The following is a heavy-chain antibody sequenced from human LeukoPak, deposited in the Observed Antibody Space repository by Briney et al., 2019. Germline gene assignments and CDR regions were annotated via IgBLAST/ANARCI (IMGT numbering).Heavy chain of an antibody. CDR3: TRHPYDFWSGYYFDY. D-gene: IGHD3-3*01. CDR2: IRSKANSYAT. CDR1: GFTFSGSA. J-gene: IGHJ4*02. Sequence: GGSLRLSCAASGFTFSGSAMHWVRQASGKGLEWVGRIRSKANSYATAYAASVKGRFTISRDDSKNTVYLQMNSLKTEDTAVYYCTRHPYDFWSGYYFDYWGQGTLVTVSS. V-gene: IGHV3-73*01.